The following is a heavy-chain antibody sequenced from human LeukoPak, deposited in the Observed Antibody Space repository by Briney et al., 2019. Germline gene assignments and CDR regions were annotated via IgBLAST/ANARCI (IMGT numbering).Heavy chain of an antibody. V-gene: IGHV3-23*01. J-gene: IGHJ5*02. D-gene: IGHD3-10*01. Sequence: GGSLRLSCAASGFTFSSYAMSWVRQAPGKELEWVSAISGSGGSTYYADSVKGRFTISRDNSKNTLYLQMNSLRAEDTAVYYCAKLTRRDVLLWFGESVAWGQGTLVTVSS. CDR3: AKLTRRDVLLWFGESVA. CDR1: GFTFSSYA. CDR2: ISGSGGST.